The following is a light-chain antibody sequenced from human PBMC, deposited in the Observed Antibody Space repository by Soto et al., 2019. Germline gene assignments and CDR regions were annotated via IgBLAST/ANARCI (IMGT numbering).Light chain of an antibody. CDR1: QNIRTY. V-gene: IGKV1-39*01. J-gene: IGKJ1*01. Sequence: DIQMTQSPSSLSASIGDRVTFTCRASQNIRTYLNWYQHKPGKVPDLLIDSASGLRSGVPSRFSGSGSGTDFPPTIRSQQPEDFANYFCQQSFSSPWTFGQGTKVV. CDR2: SAS. CDR3: QQSFSSPWT.